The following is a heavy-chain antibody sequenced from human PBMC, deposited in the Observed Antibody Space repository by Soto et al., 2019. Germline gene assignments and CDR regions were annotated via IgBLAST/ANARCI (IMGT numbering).Heavy chain of an antibody. J-gene: IGHJ3*01. CDR2: XXPSPGKA. D-gene: IGHD3-16*01. Sequence: QVQLVQAGADVKKPGASVKLSCKASGYPFMHDDIGWVRQAPGQGTGWXGXXXPSPGKADYPXKFKGRVTMTTDTXXXXXXXXXXXXXXXXXXXXXXXXXXXXWLKDAYDLWGQGTMVTVSS. V-gene: IGHV1-18*01. CDR3: XXXXXXWLKDAYDL. CDR1: GYPFMHDD.